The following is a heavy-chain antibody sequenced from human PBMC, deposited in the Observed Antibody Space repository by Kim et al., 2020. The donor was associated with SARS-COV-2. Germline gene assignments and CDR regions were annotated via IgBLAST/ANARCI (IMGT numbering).Heavy chain of an antibody. CDR3: ARPHSAGYQADRVFGF. Sequence: APAKGRFSISRDDSKNSLYLQMNSLRTDDTAVYYCARPHSAGYQADRVFGFWGQGTMVTVSS. V-gene: IGHV3-72*01. D-gene: IGHD3-9*01. J-gene: IGHJ3*01.